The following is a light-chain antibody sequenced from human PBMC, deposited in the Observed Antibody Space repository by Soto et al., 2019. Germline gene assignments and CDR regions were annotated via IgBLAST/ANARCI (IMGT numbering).Light chain of an antibody. CDR2: AAS. CDR3: QQSYSTRRT. J-gene: IGKJ1*01. Sequence: DIQMTQSPSSLSASVGDRVTITCRASQSISSYLNWYQQKPGKAPKLLIYAASSLQSGVPSRFSGSGSGTDFTLTISSLQPEDFATYYCQQSYSTRRTFGQGDQGGYQ. CDR1: QSISSY. V-gene: IGKV1-39*01.